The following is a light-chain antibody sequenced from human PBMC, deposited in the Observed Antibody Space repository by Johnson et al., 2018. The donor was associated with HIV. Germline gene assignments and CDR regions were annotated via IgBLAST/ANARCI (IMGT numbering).Light chain of an antibody. Sequence: QSVLTQPPSVSAAPGQKVTISCSGNRSNIGDNFVSWYQHLPGTAPKLLVYDNSKRPSGIPDRFSATKSGTSATLGITGLQTGDEADYYCGTLDSSLSGYVFGTGTKVTVL. CDR3: GTLDSSLSGYV. CDR1: RSNIGDNF. V-gene: IGLV1-51*01. CDR2: DNS. J-gene: IGLJ1*01.